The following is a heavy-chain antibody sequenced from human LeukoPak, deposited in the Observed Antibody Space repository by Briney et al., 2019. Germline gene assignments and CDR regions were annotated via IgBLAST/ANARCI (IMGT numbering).Heavy chain of an antibody. Sequence: SQTLSLTCTVSGGSISSGGYYWSWIRQHPGKGLEWIGYICYSGSTYYNPSLKSRVTISVDTSKNQFSLKLSSVTAADTAVYYCAAGVVVAATLLYWGQGTLVTVSS. J-gene: IGHJ4*02. CDR1: GGSISSGGYY. D-gene: IGHD2-15*01. CDR3: AAGVVVAATLLY. V-gene: IGHV4-31*03. CDR2: ICYSGST.